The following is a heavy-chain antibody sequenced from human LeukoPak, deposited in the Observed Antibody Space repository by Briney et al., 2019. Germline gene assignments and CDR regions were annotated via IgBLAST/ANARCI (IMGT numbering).Heavy chain of an antibody. CDR2: IRYDGSNK. D-gene: IGHD2-2*01. CDR3: AKRRGYHLLHPAVGAFDI. V-gene: IGHV3-30*02. Sequence: PGGSLRLSCAASGFTFSSYGMHWVRQAPGKGLEWVAFIRYDGSNKHYADSVKGRFTISRDNSKNTLYLQMNSLRAEDTAVFYCAKRRGYHLLHPAVGAFDIWGQGTMVTVSS. J-gene: IGHJ3*02. CDR1: GFTFSSYG.